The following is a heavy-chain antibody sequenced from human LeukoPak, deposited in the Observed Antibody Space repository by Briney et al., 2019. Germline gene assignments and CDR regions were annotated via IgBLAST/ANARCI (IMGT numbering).Heavy chain of an antibody. CDR3: ARVSYYDSSGYPEYFHH. D-gene: IGHD3-22*01. CDR2: IIPILGIP. Sequence: GSSVNVSCMASGGTFSSYAINWVRPAPGQGLEWMGRIIPILGIPNYAQKFQGRVTITADRSTSTAYMELSSLRSEDAAVYYCARVSYYDSSGYPEYFHHWGQGTLVTVSS. J-gene: IGHJ1*01. CDR1: GGTFSSYA. V-gene: IGHV1-69*04.